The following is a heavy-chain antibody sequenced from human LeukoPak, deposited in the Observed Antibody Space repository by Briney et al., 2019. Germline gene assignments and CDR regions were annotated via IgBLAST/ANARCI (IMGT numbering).Heavy chain of an antibody. D-gene: IGHD3-10*01. V-gene: IGHV1-24*01. J-gene: IGHJ4*02. CDR1: GYTLTELS. CDR2: FDPEDGET. CDR3: ATDLTLTMVRGVPSIIDY. Sequence: GASVKVSCKVSGYTLTELSMHWVRQAPGKGLEWMGGFDPEDGETIYAQKFQGRVTMTEDTSTDTAYMELTSLRSEDTAVYYCATDLTLTMVRGVPSIIDYWGQGTLVTVPS.